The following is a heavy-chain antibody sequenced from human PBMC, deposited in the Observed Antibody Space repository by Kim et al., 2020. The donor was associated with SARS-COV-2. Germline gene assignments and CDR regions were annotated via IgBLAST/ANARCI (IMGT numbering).Heavy chain of an antibody. CDR1: GYTFTSYA. CDR2: INTNTGYP. CDR3: ARAWAGVGATTLALGY. Sequence: ASVKVSCKASGYTFTSYAMNWVRQAPGQGLEWMGWINTNTGYPTYAQGFTGRFVFSLDTSVSTAYLQISSLKAEDTAVYYCARAWAGVGATTLALGYWGQGTLVTVSS. V-gene: IGHV7-4-1*02. J-gene: IGHJ4*02. D-gene: IGHD1-26*01.